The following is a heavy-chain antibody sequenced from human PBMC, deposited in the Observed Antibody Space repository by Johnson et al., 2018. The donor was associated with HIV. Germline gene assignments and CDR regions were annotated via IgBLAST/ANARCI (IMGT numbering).Heavy chain of an antibody. CDR3: AKDTDSSSWVGGAFDI. V-gene: IGHV3-9*01. CDR1: GFTFDDYA. D-gene: IGHD6-13*01. Sequence: VQLVESGGGFVQPGRSLRLSCAASGFTFDDYAMHWVRQAPGKGLEWVSGISWNSGSIDYADSVKGRFTISRDNAKNSLYLQMKSLRVEDTALYYCAKDTDSSSWVGGAFDIWGQGTMVTVSS. J-gene: IGHJ3*02. CDR2: ISWNSGSI.